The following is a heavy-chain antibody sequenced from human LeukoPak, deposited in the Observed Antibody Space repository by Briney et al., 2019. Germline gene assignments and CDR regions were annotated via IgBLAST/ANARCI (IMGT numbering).Heavy chain of an antibody. J-gene: IGHJ4*02. CDR3: ARGGSCSSTSCYKSFDY. D-gene: IGHD2-2*02. CDR2: IRSKANSYAT. V-gene: IGHV3-73*01. Sequence: GGSLRLSCAASVFTFSGSAMHWVRQASGKGLEWVGRIRSKANSYATAYAASVKGRFTISRDDSKNTAYLQMNSLKTEDTAVYYCARGGSCSSTSCYKSFDYWGQGTLVTVSS. CDR1: VFTFSGSA.